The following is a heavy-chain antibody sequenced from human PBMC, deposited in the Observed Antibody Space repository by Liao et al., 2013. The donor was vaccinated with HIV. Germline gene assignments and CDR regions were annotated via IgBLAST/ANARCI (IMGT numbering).Heavy chain of an antibody. Sequence: QVQLQQWGAGLLKPSETLSLTCAVYGGSFSNYYWSWIRQPPGKGLEWIGEINHSGSTNYNPSLKSRVTISVDTSKNQLSLKLSSVTAADTAVYYCKLGLDAFDIWGQGTMVTVSS. J-gene: IGHJ3*02. CDR3: KLGLDAFDI. D-gene: IGHD7-27*01. V-gene: IGHV4-34*01. CDR2: INHSGST. CDR1: GGSFSNYY.